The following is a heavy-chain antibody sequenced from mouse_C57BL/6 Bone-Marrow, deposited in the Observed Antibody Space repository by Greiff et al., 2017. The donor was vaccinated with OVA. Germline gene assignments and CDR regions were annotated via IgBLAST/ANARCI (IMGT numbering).Heavy chain of an antibody. Sequence: EVQLVESGGGLVQPGGSLKLSCAASGFTFSDYGMAWVRQAPRKGPEWVAFISNLAYSSYYADTVTGRFTISRENAKNTLYLEMSSLRSEDTAMYYCARHETGTDWYFDVWGTGTTVTVSS. V-gene: IGHV5-15*01. CDR2: ISNLAYSS. D-gene: IGHD4-1*01. CDR3: ARHETGTDWYFDV. J-gene: IGHJ1*03. CDR1: GFTFSDYG.